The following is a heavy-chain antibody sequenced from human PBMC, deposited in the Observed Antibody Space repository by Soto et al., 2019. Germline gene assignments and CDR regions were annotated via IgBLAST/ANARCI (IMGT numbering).Heavy chain of an antibody. CDR2: ISSSSSTI. CDR1: GLTFSTYN. Sequence: EAQLVESGGGLVQPGGSLRLSCAVSGLTFSTYNINWVRQAPGKGLEWVSYISSSSSTIYYADSVKGRFTISRDNAKNSLFLQMNSLRAEDTAVYYCAGASEGYSVLAGWATWGQGTLVTVSS. CDR3: AGASEGYSVLAGWAT. J-gene: IGHJ5*02. D-gene: IGHD5-12*01. V-gene: IGHV3-48*01.